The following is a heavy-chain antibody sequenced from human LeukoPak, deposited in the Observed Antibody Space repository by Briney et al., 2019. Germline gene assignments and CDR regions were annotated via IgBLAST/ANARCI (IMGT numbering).Heavy chain of an antibody. D-gene: IGHD1-26*01. CDR2: IRRKASGGAT. CDR3: SRAQSGSGLGY. V-gene: IGHV3-49*03. CDR1: GFNFADDA. Sequence: GGSLRLSCTTSGFNFADDALSWFRQAPGEGLEWVGFIRRKASGGATEYAASVKGRFTISRDDSNGIAYLQMNSLKTEDTAVYYCSRAQSGSGLGYWGQGTLVTVSS. J-gene: IGHJ4*02.